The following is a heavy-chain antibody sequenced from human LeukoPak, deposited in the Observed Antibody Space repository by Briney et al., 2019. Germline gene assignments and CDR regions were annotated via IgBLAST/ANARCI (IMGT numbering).Heavy chain of an antibody. CDR2: IKQDGSEK. J-gene: IGHJ4*02. Sequence: GGSLRLSCAASGFTFSSYWMSWVRQAPGKGLEWVANIKQDGSEKYYVGSVKGRFTISRDNAKNSLYLQMNSLRAEDTAVYYCARELTYSSGWQDYWGQGTLVTVSS. CDR1: GFTFSSYW. CDR3: ARELTYSSGWQDY. V-gene: IGHV3-7*01. D-gene: IGHD6-19*01.